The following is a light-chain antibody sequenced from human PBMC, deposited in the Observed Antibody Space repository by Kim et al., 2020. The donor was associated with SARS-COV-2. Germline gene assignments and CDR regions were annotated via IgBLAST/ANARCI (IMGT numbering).Light chain of an antibody. J-gene: IGLJ6*01. V-gene: IGLV9-49*01. CDR2: VGTGGIVG. CDR1: SGYSNYK. CDR3: GADHGSGSNFVFWG. Sequence: ELTQPPSASASLGASVTLTCTLSSGYSNYKVDWYQQRPGKGPRFVMRVGTGGIVGSKGDGIPDRFSVLGSGLNRYLTIKNIQEEDESDYHCGADHGSGSNFVFWGFGSGTKVTVL.